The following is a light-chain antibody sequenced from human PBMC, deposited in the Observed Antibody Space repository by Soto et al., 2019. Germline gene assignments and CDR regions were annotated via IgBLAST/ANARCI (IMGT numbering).Light chain of an antibody. CDR2: TAS. CDR1: QSINKY. CDR3: PQSYRAPHT. V-gene: IGKV1-39*01. Sequence: DIQMTQSPSSLSASVGDRVTITCRASQSINKYLHWYQQKPGKAPKLLIYTASSLESGVPSRFSGSGSGTDFTLTISSLQPEDFASYFCPQSYRAPHTFGQGTKLEIK. J-gene: IGKJ2*01.